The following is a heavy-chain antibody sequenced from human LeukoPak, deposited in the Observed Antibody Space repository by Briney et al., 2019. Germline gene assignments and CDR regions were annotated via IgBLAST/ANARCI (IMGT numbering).Heavy chain of an antibody. D-gene: IGHD1-26*01. CDR3: ARHGGSSSSRSSFDP. Sequence: SETLSLTCTVSGGSISGYYWSWIRQPPGKGLEWIAYIYYSGSTKYNPSLKSRVTISVDTSRVQFSLKLSSVTAADTAVYYCARHGGSSSSRSSFDPWGQGTLVTVSS. V-gene: IGHV4-59*08. J-gene: IGHJ5*02. CDR2: IYYSGST. CDR1: GGSISGYY.